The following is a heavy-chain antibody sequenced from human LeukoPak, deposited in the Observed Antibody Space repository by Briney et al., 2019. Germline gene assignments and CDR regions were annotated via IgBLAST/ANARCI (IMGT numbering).Heavy chain of an antibody. Sequence: SETLSLTCTVSGGSTSSFYWSWIRQPPGKGLEWIGYIYYSGNTKYNPSLKSRVTILVDTSKNQFSLKLSSVTAADTAVYYCARDQRLGTFDYWGQGTLVTVSS. V-gene: IGHV4-59*01. CDR1: GGSTSSFY. CDR2: IYYSGNT. D-gene: IGHD3-16*01. CDR3: ARDQRLGTFDY. J-gene: IGHJ4*02.